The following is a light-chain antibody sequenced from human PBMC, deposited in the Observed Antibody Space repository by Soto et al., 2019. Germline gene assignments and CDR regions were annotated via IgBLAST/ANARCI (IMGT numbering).Light chain of an antibody. Sequence: ALTQPPSASGSPGQSVTISCTGTSSDVGAYIFVSWYQQHPGKAPKLMVYDVNRRPPGVPDRFFGSKSGNTASLTVSGLQAEDEDDYYCVSFAGGTYVFGTGTKVTV. J-gene: IGLJ1*01. CDR2: DVN. V-gene: IGLV2-8*01. CDR3: VSFAGGTYV. CDR1: SSDVGAYIF.